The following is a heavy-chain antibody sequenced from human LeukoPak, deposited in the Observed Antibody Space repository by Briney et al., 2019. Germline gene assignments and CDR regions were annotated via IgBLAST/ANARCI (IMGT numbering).Heavy chain of an antibody. Sequence: SGTLSLTCTVSGGSISSYYWGWIRQPPGKGLEWIGDIYYSGSTNYNPSLKSRVTISVDTSRSQFSLKLTSVTAADTAVYYCARGSSYYSDSSGYGPWGQGTLVTVSS. J-gene: IGHJ5*02. D-gene: IGHD3-22*01. CDR2: IYYSGST. CDR3: ARGSSYYSDSSGYGP. V-gene: IGHV4-59*01. CDR1: GGSISSYY.